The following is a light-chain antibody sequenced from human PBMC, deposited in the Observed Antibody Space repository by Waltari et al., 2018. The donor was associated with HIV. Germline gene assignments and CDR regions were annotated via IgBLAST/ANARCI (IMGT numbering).Light chain of an antibody. Sequence: EVVLTQSPVTLSLSVGESGTISWGARQRMSSYLAWSQQKPGQAPRLFIYGASTRATGIPDRLSGSGYGTVFALTRSRLEPEDFAVFYCQTYSNTAWTFGQGTKVEI. CDR3: QTYSNTAWT. CDR1: QRMSSY. J-gene: IGKJ1*01. V-gene: IGKV3-20*01. CDR2: GAS.